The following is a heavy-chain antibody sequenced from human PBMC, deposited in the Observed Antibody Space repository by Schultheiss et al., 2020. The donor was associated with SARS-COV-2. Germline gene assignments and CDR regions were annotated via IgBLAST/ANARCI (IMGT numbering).Heavy chain of an antibody. J-gene: IGHJ6*03. CDR3: ARVYWSFYYMDV. CDR2: IYRGDST. Sequence: GGSLRLSCAASGFTFSSYSMNWVRQAPGKGLEWVSVIYRGDSTYYADSVKGRFTISRDNSRNTLYLQLNSLRGEDTAVYYCARVYWSFYYMDVWGKGTTVTVSS. D-gene: IGHD2-8*01. CDR1: GFTFSSYS. V-gene: IGHV3-66*02.